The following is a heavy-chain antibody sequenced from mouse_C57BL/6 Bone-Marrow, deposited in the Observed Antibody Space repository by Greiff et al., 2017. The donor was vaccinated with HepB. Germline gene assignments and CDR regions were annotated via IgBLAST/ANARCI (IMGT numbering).Heavy chain of an antibody. D-gene: IGHD1-1*01. CDR3: ARVREGLLRSMDY. V-gene: IGHV1-82*01. Sequence: QVQLQQSGPELVKPGASVKISCKASGYAFSSSWMNWVKQRPGKGLEWIGRIYPGDGDTNYNGKFKGKATLTADKSSSTAYMQLSSLTSEDSAVYFCARVREGLLRSMDYWGQGTSVTVSS. CDR1: GYAFSSSW. J-gene: IGHJ4*01. CDR2: IYPGDGDT.